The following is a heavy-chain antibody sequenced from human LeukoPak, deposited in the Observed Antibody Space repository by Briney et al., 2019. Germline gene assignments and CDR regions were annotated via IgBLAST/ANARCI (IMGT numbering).Heavy chain of an antibody. J-gene: IGHJ3*02. CDR2: INPSGGST. CDR1: GYTFTSYY. V-gene: IGHV1-46*01. D-gene: IGHD5-18*01. Sequence: ASVKVSCKASGYTFTSYYMHWVRQAPGQGLEWMGIINPSGGSTSYAQKFQGRVTMTRDTSTSTVYMELISLRSEDTAVYYCATTAMDAFDIWGQGTMVTVSS. CDR3: ATTAMDAFDI.